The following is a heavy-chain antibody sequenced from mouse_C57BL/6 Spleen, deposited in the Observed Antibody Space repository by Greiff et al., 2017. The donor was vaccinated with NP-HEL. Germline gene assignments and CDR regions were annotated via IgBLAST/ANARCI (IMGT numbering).Heavy chain of an antibody. Sequence: QVQLKQSGPELVKPGASVKLSCKASGYTFTSYDINWVKQRPGQGLEWIGWIYPRDGSTKYNEKFKGKATLTVDTSSSTAYMELHSLTSEDSAVYFCARSRGPGYYAMDYWGQGTSVTVSS. CDR3: ARSRGPGYYAMDY. CDR1: GYTFTSYD. D-gene: IGHD4-1*01. J-gene: IGHJ4*01. V-gene: IGHV1-85*01. CDR2: IYPRDGST.